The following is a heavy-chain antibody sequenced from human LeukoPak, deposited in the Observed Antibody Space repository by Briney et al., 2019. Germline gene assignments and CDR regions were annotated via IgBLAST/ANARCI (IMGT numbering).Heavy chain of an antibody. V-gene: IGHV3-48*04. J-gene: IGHJ3*02. Sequence: GGSLRLSCAASGFTFSTYSMNWVRQAPGKGLEWVSYISSGSGTIYYADSVKGRFTISRDYAKNSLYLQMNSLRAEDTAVYYCARDDPNFDAFDIWGQGTMVTVSS. CDR3: ARDDPNFDAFDI. CDR2: ISSGSGTI. CDR1: GFTFSTYS.